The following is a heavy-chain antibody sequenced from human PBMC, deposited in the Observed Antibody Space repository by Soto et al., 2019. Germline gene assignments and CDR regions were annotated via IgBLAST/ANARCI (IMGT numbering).Heavy chain of an antibody. CDR2: IIPILGIA. CDR1: GGTFSSYT. Sequence: QVQLVQSGAEVQKPGSSVKVSCKASGGTFSSYTISWVRQAPGQGLEWMGRIIPILGIANYAQKFQGRVSITADKSRSTAYMELGSLRSEDTAVYYCAGDALYCSSTSCYDLHDYYYYYYYMDVWGKGTTVTVSS. CDR3: AGDALYCSSTSCYDLHDYYYYYYYMDV. V-gene: IGHV1-69*08. D-gene: IGHD2-2*01. J-gene: IGHJ6*03.